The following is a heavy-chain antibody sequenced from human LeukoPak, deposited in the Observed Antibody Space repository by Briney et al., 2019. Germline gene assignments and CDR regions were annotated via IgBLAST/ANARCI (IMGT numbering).Heavy chain of an antibody. CDR3: ARDQLNTAMTRPADY. Sequence: PGGSLRLSCAASGFTFSSYSMNWVRQAPGKGLEWVSSISSSSYIYYADSVKGRFTISRDNAKNSLYLQMNSLRAEDTAVYYCARDQLNTAMTRPADYWGQGTLVTVSS. CDR1: GFTFSSYS. J-gene: IGHJ4*02. CDR2: ISSSSYI. V-gene: IGHV3-21*01. D-gene: IGHD5-18*01.